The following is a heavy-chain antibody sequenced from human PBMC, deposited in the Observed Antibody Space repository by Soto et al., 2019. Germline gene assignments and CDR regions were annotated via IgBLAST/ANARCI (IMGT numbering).Heavy chain of an antibody. J-gene: IGHJ6*02. CDR1: GGTMTSGDQY. CDR2: INHRGSL. D-gene: IGHD1-1*01. Sequence: PSETLSLTCXVTGGTMTSGDQYWTWIRHRPGEGLEWFGYINHRGSLYYNPSLKSRVSVSVDTSKNQFSLNLSSVTAADTAVYYCARELPQRQGRNMDVWGQGTTVTVSS. CDR3: ARELPQRQGRNMDV. V-gene: IGHV4-31*03.